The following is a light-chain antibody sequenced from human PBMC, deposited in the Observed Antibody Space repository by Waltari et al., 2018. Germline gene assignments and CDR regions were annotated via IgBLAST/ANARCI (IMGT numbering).Light chain of an antibody. J-gene: IGLJ1*01. CDR2: GNS. CDR1: SPNIGAGYA. Sequence: QSVLTQPPSVSGAPGQRVTIPCTGSSPNIGAGYAVHRYQQLPGPAPKLLIYGNSNRPSGVPDRFSGSKSGTSASLAITGLQAEDEADYYCQSYDSSLSGYVFGTGTKVTVL. CDR3: QSYDSSLSGYV. V-gene: IGLV1-40*01.